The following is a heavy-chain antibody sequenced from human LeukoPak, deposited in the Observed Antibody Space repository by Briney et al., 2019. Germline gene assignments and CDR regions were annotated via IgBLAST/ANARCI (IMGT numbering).Heavy chain of an antibody. D-gene: IGHD2-21*02. J-gene: IGHJ4*02. CDR3: ARGGVYCAGDCVDY. Sequence: GGSLRLSCAASGFTFDDYTMHWVRQAPGKGLEWVSGISWNSGDIGYADSVKGRFTLSRDNAKNSLYLQMSSLRAEDTAVYYCARGGVYCAGDCVDYWGQGTLVTVSS. V-gene: IGHV3-9*01. CDR2: ISWNSGDI. CDR1: GFTFDDYT.